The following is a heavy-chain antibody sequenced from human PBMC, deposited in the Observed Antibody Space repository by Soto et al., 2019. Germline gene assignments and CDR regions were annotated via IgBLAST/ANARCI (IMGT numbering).Heavy chain of an antibody. Sequence: QVQLVQSGAEVKRPGASLKVSCKASGYTFTTYGFNWVRQAPGQGLEWLGWISPYNGDTNYAQKFQGRVTMTIDTSTSTAYLDLRSLTSDDTAVYYCARVIPGAEAWFDPWGQGTLVTVSS. CDR3: ARVIPGAEAWFDP. V-gene: IGHV1-18*04. CDR1: GYTFTTYG. CDR2: ISPYNGDT. J-gene: IGHJ5*02. D-gene: IGHD2-2*01.